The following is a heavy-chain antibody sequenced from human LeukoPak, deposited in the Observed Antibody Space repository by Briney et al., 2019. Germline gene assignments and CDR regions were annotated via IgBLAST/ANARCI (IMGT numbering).Heavy chain of an antibody. V-gene: IGHV3-23*01. CDR3: AKGSTTGTTGGSFDP. Sequence: GGSLRLSCLASGFTVSTYAMSWVRQAPGKGLEWVSGISGDGGITYYADSVKGRFTISKDNSKNTLSLQMNSLRAEDTAVYYCAKGSTTGTTGGSFDPWGQGALVTVSS. CDR1: GFTVSTYA. CDR2: ISGDGGIT. J-gene: IGHJ5*02. D-gene: IGHD1-1*01.